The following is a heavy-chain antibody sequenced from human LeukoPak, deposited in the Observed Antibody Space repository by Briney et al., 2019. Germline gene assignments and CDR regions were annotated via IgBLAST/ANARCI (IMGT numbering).Heavy chain of an antibody. CDR2: ISSSGSTI. CDR3: ARDGGAGTTLPSFDY. D-gene: IGHD1-7*01. J-gene: IGHJ4*02. Sequence: PGGSLRLSCAASGFTFSSYEMNWVRQAPGKGLEWVSYISSSGSTIYYADSVKGRFTISRDNAKNSLYLQMNSLRAEDTAVYYCARDGGAGTTLPSFDYWGQGTLVTVSS. CDR1: GFTFSSYE. V-gene: IGHV3-48*03.